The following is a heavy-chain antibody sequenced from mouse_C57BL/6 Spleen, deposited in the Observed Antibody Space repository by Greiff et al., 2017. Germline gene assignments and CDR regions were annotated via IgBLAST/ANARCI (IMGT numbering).Heavy chain of an antibody. Sequence: VKLVESGPGLVAPSQSLSITCTVSGFSLTSYDISWVRQPPGKGLEWLGVIWTGGGTNYNSALKSRLSISKDNSKSQVFLQMNSLQTDDTARYYCARAPIYYGNPYYFDYWGQGTTLTVSS. V-gene: IGHV2-9-1*01. CDR2: IWTGGGT. D-gene: IGHD2-1*01. CDR3: ARAPIYYGNPYYFDY. J-gene: IGHJ2*01. CDR1: GFSLTSYD.